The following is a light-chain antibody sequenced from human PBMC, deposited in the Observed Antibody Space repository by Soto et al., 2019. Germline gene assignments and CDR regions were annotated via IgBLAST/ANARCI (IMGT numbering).Light chain of an antibody. Sequence: DIQMTQSPSSVSASVGDRVTITCRASQVISSRLAWYQQKPGTAPKLLIYAASTLQSGVTSRFGGSGSGTDFTLTISSLQPEDLATYYCHQASSIPFTFGQGTRLEI. CDR2: AAS. J-gene: IGKJ2*01. V-gene: IGKV1-12*01. CDR3: HQASSIPFT. CDR1: QVISSR.